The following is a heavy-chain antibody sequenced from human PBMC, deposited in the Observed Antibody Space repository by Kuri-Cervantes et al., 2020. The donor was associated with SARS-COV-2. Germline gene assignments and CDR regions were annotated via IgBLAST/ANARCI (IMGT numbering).Heavy chain of an antibody. CDR2: INSDGSST. J-gene: IGHJ6*02. Sequence: GESLKISCAASGFTFQDYGLTWVRQAPGKELVWVSRINSDGSSTSYADSVKGRFTISRDNAKNTLYLQMNSLRAEDTAVYYCARDLFPAATVAGGGSGLGMDVWGQGTTVTVSS. D-gene: IGHD6-19*01. CDR3: ARDLFPAATVAGGGSGLGMDV. V-gene: IGHV3-74*01. CDR1: GFTFQDYG.